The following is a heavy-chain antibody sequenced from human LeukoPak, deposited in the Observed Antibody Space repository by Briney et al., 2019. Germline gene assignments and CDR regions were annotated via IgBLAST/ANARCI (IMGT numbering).Heavy chain of an antibody. J-gene: IGHJ6*02. D-gene: IGHD7-27*01. Sequence: PGGSLRLSCAASGFNFGTYAMNWVRQVPGKGLEWVSSISGSAGSTYYADSVKGRFTISRDNSKNTLSLQMNSLRADDTAVYYCARDGEPRYWGSGYYYGMDVWGQGATVTVSS. CDR3: ARDGEPRYWGSGYYYGMDV. V-gene: IGHV3-23*01. CDR1: GFNFGTYA. CDR2: ISGSAGST.